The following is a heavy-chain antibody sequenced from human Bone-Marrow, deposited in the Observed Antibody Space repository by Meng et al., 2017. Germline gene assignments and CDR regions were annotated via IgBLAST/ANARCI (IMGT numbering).Heavy chain of an antibody. D-gene: IGHD1-20*01. CDR3: ARDGLGNWNYIDY. CDR2: FIPIFGTA. Sequence: GGEVKMPGSVGHVACRASGGTSRSYAISWVRQAPGQGLEWMGGFIPIFGTANYAQKFQGRVTITADKSTSTGYMELSSLRSEDTAVYYCARDGLGNWNYIDYWGQGTLVTVSS. V-gene: IGHV1-69*06. CDR1: GGTSRSYA. J-gene: IGHJ4*02.